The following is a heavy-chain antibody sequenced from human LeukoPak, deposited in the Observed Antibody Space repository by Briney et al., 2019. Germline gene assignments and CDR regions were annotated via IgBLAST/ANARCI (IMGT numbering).Heavy chain of an antibody. V-gene: IGHV3-11*01. J-gene: IGHJ3*02. CDR1: GFTFGDYY. CDR3: AKDREWEPYDAFDI. Sequence: GGSLRLSCAASGFTFGDYYMSWIRQAPGKGLEWVSYISRSGSTIYYADSVKGRFTISRDNAKNSLYLQMNSLRAEDTAVYYCAKDREWEPYDAFDIWGQGTMDTVSS. D-gene: IGHD1-26*01. CDR2: ISRSGSTI.